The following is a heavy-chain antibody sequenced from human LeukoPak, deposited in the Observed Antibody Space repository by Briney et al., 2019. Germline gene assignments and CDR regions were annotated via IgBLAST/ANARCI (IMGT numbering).Heavy chain of an antibody. V-gene: IGHV1-18*01. J-gene: IGHJ4*02. D-gene: IGHD3-10*01. CDR2: ISAYNGNT. Sequence: ASVKVSCKASGYTFTSYGISWVRQAPGQGLEWMGWISAYNGNTNYAQKFQGRVTMTTDTSTSTAYMELRSLRSDDTAVYYCAREQGYPDSGNYYNDWGQGTLVTVSS. CDR3: AREQGYPDSGNYYND. CDR1: GYTFTSYG.